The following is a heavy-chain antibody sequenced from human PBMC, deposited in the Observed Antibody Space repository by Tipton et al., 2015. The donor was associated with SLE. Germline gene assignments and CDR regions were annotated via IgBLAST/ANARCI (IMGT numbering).Heavy chain of an antibody. CDR1: GFTFSSYA. CDR3: AKDRGFRESFYGMDV. CDR2: IYSGGST. J-gene: IGHJ6*02. V-gene: IGHV3-23*03. Sequence: SLRLSYAASGFTFSSYAMSWVRQAPGKGLEWVSVIYSGGSTYYADSVKGRFTISRDNSKNALYLQMNSLRAEDTAVYYCAKDRGFRESFYGMDVWGQGTTVTVSS. D-gene: IGHD3-10*01.